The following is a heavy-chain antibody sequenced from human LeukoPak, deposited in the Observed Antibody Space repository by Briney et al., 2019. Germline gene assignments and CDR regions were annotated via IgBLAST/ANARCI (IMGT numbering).Heavy chain of an antibody. D-gene: IGHD2/OR15-2a*01. V-gene: IGHV4-59*01. CDR2: IYYSGST. J-gene: IGHJ4*02. CDR3: ARGNFLSY. CDR1: GGFISSYY. Sequence: SETLSLTCTVSGGFISSYYWSWIRQPPGKGLEWIGYIYYSGSTNYNPSLKSRVTISVDTSKNQFSLKLSSVTAADTAVYYCARGNFLSYWGQGTLVTVSS.